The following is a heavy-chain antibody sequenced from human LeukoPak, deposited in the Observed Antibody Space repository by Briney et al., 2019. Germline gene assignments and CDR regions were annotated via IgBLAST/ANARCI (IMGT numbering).Heavy chain of an antibody. V-gene: IGHV4-39*01. CDR2: IYHSGNT. D-gene: IGHD6-19*01. CDR1: GGSVSSSSYY. J-gene: IGHJ4*02. CDR3: ARHDGSGWPFDY. Sequence: SETLSLTCTVSGGSVSSSSYYWGWVRQPPGKGPEWIGSIYHSGNTYYNASLKSRVTISVDTSKNQFSLKLSSVTAADTAVYFCARHDGSGWPFDYWGQGTLVTVSS.